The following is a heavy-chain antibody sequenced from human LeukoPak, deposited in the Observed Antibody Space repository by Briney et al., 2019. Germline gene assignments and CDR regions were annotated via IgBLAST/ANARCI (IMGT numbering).Heavy chain of an antibody. D-gene: IGHD5-18*01. Sequence: GGSLRHSSVASGFTFSSYAMSWVRQAPGKGPEWVSAISGSGGSTYYADSVRGRFTISRDNTKNTLYLQMNSLRAEDTAVYYCAKSPPYSYGWGYFQHWGQGTLVTVSS. J-gene: IGHJ1*01. CDR2: ISGSGGST. CDR1: GFTFSSYA. V-gene: IGHV3-23*01. CDR3: AKSPPYSYGWGYFQH.